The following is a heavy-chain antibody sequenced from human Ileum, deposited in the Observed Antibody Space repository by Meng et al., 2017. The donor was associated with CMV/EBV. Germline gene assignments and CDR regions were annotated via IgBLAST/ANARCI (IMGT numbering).Heavy chain of an antibody. D-gene: IGHD6-19*01. V-gene: IGHV3-74*01. CDR1: GFTFSTYW. Sequence: EGRRLEPGGVLVQLGWSLRSLCSASGFTFSTYWMPWVRQAPGKGLVWVSRINSDGRNTNYAESVKGRFTISRDNAKNTLFLQMNSLRAEDTAVYYCAHSVAVAGWGQGTLVTVSS. CDR3: AHSVAVAG. J-gene: IGHJ4*02. CDR2: INSDGRNT.